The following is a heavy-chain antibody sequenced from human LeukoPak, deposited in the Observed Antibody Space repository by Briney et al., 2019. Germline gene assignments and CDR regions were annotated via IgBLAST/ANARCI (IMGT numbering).Heavy chain of an antibody. V-gene: IGHV4-4*07. J-gene: IGHJ3*02. D-gene: IGHD3-22*01. CDR3: ARCPYYYDSSGVLGGDAFDI. Sequence: PSETLSLTCTVSGGSISSYYWSWIRQPAGKGLEWIGRIYTSGSTNYNPSLMSRVTMSVDTSKNQFSLKLSSVTAADTAVYYCARCPYYYDSSGVLGGDAFDIWGQGTMVTVSS. CDR2: IYTSGST. CDR1: GGSISSYY.